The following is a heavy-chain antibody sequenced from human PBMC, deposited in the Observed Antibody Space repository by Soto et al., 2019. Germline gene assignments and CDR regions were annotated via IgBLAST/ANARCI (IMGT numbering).Heavy chain of an antibody. J-gene: IGHJ6*02. CDR3: AKLVGRVTMFRGVIRTDYYYYGMDV. V-gene: IGHV4-4*02. CDR1: GGSISSSNW. D-gene: IGHD3-10*01. Sequence: SETLSLTCAVAGGSISSSNWRSLVRQPPGKGLEWIGEIYRSGSTNYNPSLKSRVTISVDKSKNQFSLKLSSVTAADTAVYYCAKLVGRVTMFRGVIRTDYYYYGMDVWGQGTTVTVSS. CDR2: IYRSGST.